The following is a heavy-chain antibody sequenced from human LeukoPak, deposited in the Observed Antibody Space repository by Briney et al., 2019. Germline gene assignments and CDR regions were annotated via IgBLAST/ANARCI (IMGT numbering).Heavy chain of an antibody. V-gene: IGHV3-30-3*01. CDR3: AKEKMAAAGTRHFDY. D-gene: IGHD6-13*01. CDR1: EFTFSSYA. Sequence: GGSLRLSCAASEFTFSSYAMHWVRQAPGKGLEWVAVISYDGSNKYYADSVKGRFTISRDNSKNTVYLQMNSLRAEDTAVYYCAKEKMAAAGTRHFDYWGQGTLVTVSS. J-gene: IGHJ4*02. CDR2: ISYDGSNK.